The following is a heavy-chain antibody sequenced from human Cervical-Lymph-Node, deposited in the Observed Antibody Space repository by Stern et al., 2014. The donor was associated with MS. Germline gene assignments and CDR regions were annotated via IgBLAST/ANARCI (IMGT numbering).Heavy chain of an antibody. CDR1: GFTFSNAW. Sequence: EVQLVESGGGLVKPGGSLRLSCAASGFTFSNAWMTWVRQAPGKGLEWVGRIKSETDGGTTDYAAPVKGRFTISRDDSKNPLYLQMNSLKTEDTAVYYCTTHKGYPDYWGQGTLVTVSS. J-gene: IGHJ4*02. V-gene: IGHV3-15*01. CDR2: IKSETDGGTT. CDR3: TTHKGYPDY. D-gene: IGHD5-18*01.